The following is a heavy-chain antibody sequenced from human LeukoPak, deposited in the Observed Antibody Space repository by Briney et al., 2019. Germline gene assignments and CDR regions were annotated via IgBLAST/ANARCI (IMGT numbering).Heavy chain of an antibody. CDR1: GFTFSNYA. D-gene: IGHD3-3*01. CDR2: INHSGSP. Sequence: PGGSLRLSCAASGFTFSNYALTWIRQPPGKGLEWIGEINHSGSPNNNPSLKSRVSISFDTSKNQFSLKLTSVTASDTAVYYCGSRRTAMFGVIKGPIDYWGQGTLVTVSS. CDR3: GSRRTAMFGVIKGPIDY. J-gene: IGHJ4*02. V-gene: IGHV4-34*01.